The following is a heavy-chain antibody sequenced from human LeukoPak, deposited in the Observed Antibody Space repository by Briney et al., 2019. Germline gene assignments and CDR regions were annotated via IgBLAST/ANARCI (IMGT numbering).Heavy chain of an antibody. CDR3: ARNFTYYYDSGTYQNWFDP. CDR1: GGSISSSSYY. Sequence: SETLSLTCTVSGGSISSSSYYWGWIRQPPGKGLEWIGSIYYSGSTYYNTSLKSRGTISVDTSKNQFSLKLSSVTAADTAVYYCARNFTYYYDSGTYQNWFDPWGQGTLVTVSS. V-gene: IGHV4-39*01. CDR2: IYYSGST. J-gene: IGHJ5*02. D-gene: IGHD3-10*01.